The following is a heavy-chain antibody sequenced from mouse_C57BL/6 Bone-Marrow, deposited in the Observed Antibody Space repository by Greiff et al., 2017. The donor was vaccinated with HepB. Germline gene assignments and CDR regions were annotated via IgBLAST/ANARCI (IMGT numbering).Heavy chain of an antibody. D-gene: IGHD1-1*01. CDR1: GFTFSSYA. Sequence: EVHLVESGGGLVKPGGSLKLSCAASGFTFSSYAMSWVRQTPEKRLEWVATISDGGSYTYYPDNVKGRFTITRDNAKNNLYLQMSQLKSEDTAMYYCARDRGLRVYYFDYWGQGTTLTVSS. CDR3: ARDRGLRVYYFDY. J-gene: IGHJ2*01. V-gene: IGHV5-4*01. CDR2: ISDGGSYT.